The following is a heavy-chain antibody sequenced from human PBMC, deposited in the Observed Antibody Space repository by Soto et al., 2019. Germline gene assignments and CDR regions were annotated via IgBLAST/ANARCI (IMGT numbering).Heavy chain of an antibody. CDR3: ARDIREMDSSGWYRDFQH. Sequence: ASVKVSCKASGYTFTGYYMHWVRQAPGQGLEWMGWINPNSGGTNYAQKFQGWVTMTRDTSISTAYMELSRLRSDDTAVYYCARDIREMDSSGWYRDFQHWGQGTLVTV. CDR1: GYTFTGYY. D-gene: IGHD6-19*01. CDR2: INPNSGGT. V-gene: IGHV1-2*04. J-gene: IGHJ1*01.